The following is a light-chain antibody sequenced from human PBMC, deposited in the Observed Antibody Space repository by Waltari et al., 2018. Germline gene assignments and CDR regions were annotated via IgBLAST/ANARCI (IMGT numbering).Light chain of an antibody. J-gene: IGLJ2*01. CDR2: VESGGRF. CDR3: ETWDSNTHGV. CDR1: SGHSRYV. Sequence: QPVLTQSSSASAFLGSSVKLTCTLSSGHSRYVIAWHQQQPGKAPRYLMKVESGGRFDKVSGVLDRFSGSSAGADRYLTISNLQPEDEADYYWETWDSNTHGVFGGGTKVIVL. V-gene: IGLV4-60*03.